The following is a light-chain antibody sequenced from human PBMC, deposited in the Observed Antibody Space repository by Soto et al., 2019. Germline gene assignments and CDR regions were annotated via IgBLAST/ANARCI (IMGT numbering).Light chain of an antibody. J-gene: IGKJ1*01. CDR3: PLYAISPWT. CDR2: GAS. V-gene: IGKV3-20*01. Sequence: EIVLTQSPGTLSLSPGERATLSCRASQSVSSSYLAWSQQKPGQAPRLLIYGASSRATGIPDRFSGSGSGTDFTLTISRLEPEDFALYFSPLYAISPWTFGQGTKVDNK. CDR1: QSVSSSY.